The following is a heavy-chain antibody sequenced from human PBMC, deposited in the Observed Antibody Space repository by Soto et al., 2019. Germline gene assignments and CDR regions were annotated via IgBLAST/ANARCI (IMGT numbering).Heavy chain of an antibody. D-gene: IGHD2-21*02. CDR2: ISYDGSDK. V-gene: IGHV3-30*18. CDR3: AKSPNFYCSSPDCYKFYFDF. J-gene: IGHJ4*02. CDR1: GFTFNTYG. Sequence: LRLSCAASGFTFNTYGMHWVRQAPGKGLEWVAVISYDGSDKYYADSVKGRFIISRDNSKNTLYLQMNSLRAEDTAIYYCAKSPNFYCSSPDCYKFYFDFWGRGALVTVSS.